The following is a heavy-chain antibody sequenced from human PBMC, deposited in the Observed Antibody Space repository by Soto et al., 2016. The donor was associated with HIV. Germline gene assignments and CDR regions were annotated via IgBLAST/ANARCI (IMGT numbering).Heavy chain of an antibody. V-gene: IGHV3-15*01. J-gene: IGHJ5*02. CDR1: GFTFSNAW. CDR3: TSHLYPT. D-gene: IGHD3-16*01. CDR2: IKSETDGGTT. Sequence: EVQLVESGGGLVKPGGSLRLSCAVSGFTFSNAWMSWVRQAPGKGLEWVGRIKSETDGGTTDYAAPVKGRFTISRDDSKNKLHLQMNSLKTEDTAVYYCTSHLYPTWGQGILVTVSS.